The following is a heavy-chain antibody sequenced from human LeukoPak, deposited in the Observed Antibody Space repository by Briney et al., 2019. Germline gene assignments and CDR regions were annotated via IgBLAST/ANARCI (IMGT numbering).Heavy chain of an antibody. CDR2: IKQDGSEK. D-gene: IGHD1-26*01. V-gene: IGHV3-7*01. CDR1: GFTFSSYW. Sequence: PGGSLRHSCAASGFTFSSYWMSWVRQAPGKGLEWVANIKQDGSEKYYVDSVKGRFTISRDNAKNSLYLQMNSLRAEDTAVYYCARDEGSYYYHSHDAFDIWGQGTMVTVSS. J-gene: IGHJ3*02. CDR3: ARDEGSYYYHSHDAFDI.